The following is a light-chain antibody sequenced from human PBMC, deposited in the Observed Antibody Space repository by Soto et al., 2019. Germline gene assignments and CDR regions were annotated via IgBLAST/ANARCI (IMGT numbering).Light chain of an antibody. CDR3: AAWDDRLTGYV. J-gene: IGLJ1*01. V-gene: IGLV1-36*01. CDR2: YDD. Sequence: QSVLTQPPSVSEAPRQRGTISCSGSSSNIGNNAVNWYQQLPGKAPKLLIYYDDLLPSGVSDRFSGSKSGTSASLAISGLQSEDEAEYYCAAWDDRLTGYVFGTGTQVTVL. CDR1: SSNIGNNA.